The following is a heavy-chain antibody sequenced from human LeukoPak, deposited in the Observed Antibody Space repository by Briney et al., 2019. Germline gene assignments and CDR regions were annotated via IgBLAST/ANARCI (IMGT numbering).Heavy chain of an antibody. CDR2: IYYSGST. Sequence: PSETLSLTCTVSGDSISDAAYYWSWIRLYPGEGLEWIGYIYYSGSTSYNPSLKSRVTISVDRSKNQFSLKLSSVTAADTAVYYCARHGGTLRHAFDIWGQGTMVTVSS. J-gene: IGHJ3*02. V-gene: IGHV4-30-4*01. D-gene: IGHD5-24*01. CDR1: GDSISDAAYY. CDR3: ARHGGTLRHAFDI.